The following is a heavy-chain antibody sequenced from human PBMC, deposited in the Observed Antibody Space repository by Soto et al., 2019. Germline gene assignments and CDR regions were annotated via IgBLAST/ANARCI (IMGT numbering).Heavy chain of an antibody. D-gene: IGHD3-3*01. CDR1: GGTFSSYA. J-gene: IGHJ6*02. Sequence: SVKVSCKASGGTFSSYAISWVRQAPGQGLEWMGGIIPIFGTANYAEKFQGRVTITADESTSTAYMELSSLRSEDTAVYYCARSRFLRITIFGVVIIEGGGEYYGMDVWGQGTTVTVSS. CDR2: IIPIFGTA. CDR3: ARSRFLRITIFGVVIIEGGGEYYGMDV. V-gene: IGHV1-69*13.